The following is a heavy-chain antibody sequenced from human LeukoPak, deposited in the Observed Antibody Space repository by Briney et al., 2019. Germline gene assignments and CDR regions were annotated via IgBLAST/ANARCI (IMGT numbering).Heavy chain of an antibody. Sequence: GGSLRLSCAASGLTFSSFWMHWVRRAPGKGLEWVSRINSDGSTTTYADSVKGRLTISRDNAKNTLYLQMNSLRAEDAAVYYCARGYYSASRIDYWGQGALVTISS. CDR1: GLTFSSFW. V-gene: IGHV3-74*01. CDR2: INSDGSTT. D-gene: IGHD2-2*01. J-gene: IGHJ4*02. CDR3: ARGYYSASRIDY.